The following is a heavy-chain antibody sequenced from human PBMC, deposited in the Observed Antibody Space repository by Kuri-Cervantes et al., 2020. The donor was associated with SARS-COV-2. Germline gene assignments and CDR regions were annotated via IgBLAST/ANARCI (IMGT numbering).Heavy chain of an antibody. V-gene: IGHV1-2*04. D-gene: IGHD3-10*01. CDR1: GYTFTDYY. CDR3: ARGEGARGLMVVLGWRGAGLLDF. Sequence: ASVKVSCKASGYTFTDYYIYWVRQAPGQGLGWMGWINPNSGGTNYAQKFQGWVTMTRDTSLTTGYMELTRLTSDDTAVYYCARGEGARGLMVVLGWRGAGLLDFWGQGTLVTVSS. J-gene: IGHJ4*02. CDR2: INPNSGGT.